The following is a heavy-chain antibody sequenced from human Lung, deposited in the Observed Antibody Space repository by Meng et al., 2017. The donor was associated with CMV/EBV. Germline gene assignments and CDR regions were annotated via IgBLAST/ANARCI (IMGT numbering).Heavy chain of an antibody. D-gene: IGHD2-15*01. CDR1: GFTFSSYA. J-gene: IGHJ4*02. V-gene: IGHV3-30-3*01. Sequence: QVQLVESGGGVVQPGMSLRLSCAASGFTFSSYAMHWVRQAPGKGLEWVAVISYDGSNKYYADSVKGRFTISRDNSKNTLYLQMNSLRAEDTAVYYCAHGGGDCWGQGTLVTVSS. CDR2: ISYDGSNK. CDR3: AHGGGDC.